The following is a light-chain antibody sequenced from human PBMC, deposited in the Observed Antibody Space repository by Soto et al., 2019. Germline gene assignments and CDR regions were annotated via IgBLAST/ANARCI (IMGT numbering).Light chain of an antibody. Sequence: DIQMTQSPSTLSASVGDRFTIACRASQSISSWLAWYQQKPGKAPNLLIYDASTLESGVPSRFSGSGSGTEFTLTISSLQPEDFATYYCQQFHSFSRTFGQGTKVDIK. J-gene: IGKJ1*01. V-gene: IGKV1-5*01. CDR2: DAS. CDR3: QQFHSFSRT. CDR1: QSISSW.